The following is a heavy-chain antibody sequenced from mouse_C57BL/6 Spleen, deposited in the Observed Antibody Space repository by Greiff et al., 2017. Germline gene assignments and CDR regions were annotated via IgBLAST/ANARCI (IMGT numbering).Heavy chain of an antibody. CDR1: GYTFTSYW. D-gene: IGHD2-4*01. V-gene: IGHV1-55*01. CDR3: ARQLGGPCDYDPYWYFDV. CDR2: IYPGSGST. J-gene: IGHJ1*03. Sequence: QVQLQQPGAELVKPGASVKMSCKASGYTFTSYWITWVKQRPGQGLEWIGDIYPGSGSTTYNEKFKSKATLTVDPSSSTAYMQLSSLTSEYSAVYYCARQLGGPCDYDPYWYFDVWGTGTTVTVSS.